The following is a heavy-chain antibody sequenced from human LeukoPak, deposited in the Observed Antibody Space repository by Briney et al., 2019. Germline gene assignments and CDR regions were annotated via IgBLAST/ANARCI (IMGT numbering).Heavy chain of an antibody. V-gene: IGHV3-23*01. CDR3: AKDPPSSYYDSSGPVWGG. Sequence: GGSLRLSCAASGFTFSSYAMSWVRQAPGEGLEWVSAISGSGGSTYYADSVKGRFTISRDNSKNTLYLQMNSLRAEDTAIYYCAKDPPSSYYDSSGPVWGGWGQGTLVTVSS. CDR1: GFTFSSYA. CDR2: ISGSGGST. J-gene: IGHJ4*02. D-gene: IGHD3-22*01.